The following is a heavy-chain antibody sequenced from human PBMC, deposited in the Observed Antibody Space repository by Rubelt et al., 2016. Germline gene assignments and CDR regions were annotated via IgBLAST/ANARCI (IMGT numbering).Heavy chain of an antibody. CDR3: ASYDSSGFDY. CDR2: INHSGSP. V-gene: IGHV4-34*01. D-gene: IGHD3-22*01. CDR1: GGSFSGYY. Sequence: QVQLQQWGAGLLKPSETLSLTCAVYGGSFSGYYWSWIRQPPGKGLEWIGEINHSGSPNSNPSRKGRVTISVDTSKNQFSLKLGSVTAADTAVYYCASYDSSGFDYWGQGTLVTVSS. J-gene: IGHJ4*02.